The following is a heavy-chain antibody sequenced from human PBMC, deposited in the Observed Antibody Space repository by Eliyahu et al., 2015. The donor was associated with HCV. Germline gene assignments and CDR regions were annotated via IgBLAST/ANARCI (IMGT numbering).Heavy chain of an antibody. V-gene: IGHV3-15*01. CDR1: GFTXSKAX. CDR3: TTGAPGGFDYYLDV. CDR2: IKSKTDGGTT. D-gene: IGHD3-10*01. Sequence: EVQLVESGGGLVKPGGSLXLSCAASGFTXSKAXMXXVRQPPGKGLGXIGRIKSKTDGGTTDYAPPVKGRFTISRDDSKSTLYLQMNSLKTEDTAVYYCTTGAPGGFDYYLDVWGQGTTVTVSS. J-gene: IGHJ6*03.